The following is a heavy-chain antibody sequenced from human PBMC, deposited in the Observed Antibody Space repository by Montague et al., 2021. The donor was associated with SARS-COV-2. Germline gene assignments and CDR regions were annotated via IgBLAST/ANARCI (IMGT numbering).Heavy chain of an antibody. CDR1: GGSISSGGYY. CDR2: LYYNGMT. Sequence: TLSLTCSVSGGSISSGGYYWTWIRQRPGGDLEWLGYLYYNGMTHYSPSLKSRASLSIDTSKNQFSLKLTSATATDSALYFCASSLPGNQFQFDYWGQGALVTVSS. CDR3: ASSLPGNQFQFDY. D-gene: IGHD1-14*01. V-gene: IGHV4-31*03. J-gene: IGHJ4*02.